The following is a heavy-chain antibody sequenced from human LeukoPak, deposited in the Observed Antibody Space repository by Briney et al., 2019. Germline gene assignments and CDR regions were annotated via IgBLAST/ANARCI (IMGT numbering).Heavy chain of an antibody. CDR2: MSYDGTNK. D-gene: IGHD2-15*01. V-gene: IGHV3-30*03. J-gene: IGHJ4*02. Sequence: PGRSLRLSCAASGFTFSSCGMHWVRQAPGKGLEWVAVMSYDGTNKFYADSVKGRFTISRDNSKNTLYLQMNSLRAEDTAVYYCARDSDVGSGHDYWGQGTLVTVSS. CDR3: ARDSDVGSGHDY. CDR1: GFTFSSCG.